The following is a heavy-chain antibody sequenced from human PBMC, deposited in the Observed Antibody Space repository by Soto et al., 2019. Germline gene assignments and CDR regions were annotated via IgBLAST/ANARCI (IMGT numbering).Heavy chain of an antibody. CDR3: ARKDKSGYFNWFDP. D-gene: IGHD3-22*01. Sequence: SLKISSRTSGYRFTSYWIAWVLQMPGKGLEWMGIIFPSDSDTRYSPSFQGQVTISAHRSTSTVFLQWASLKASDTAVYFCARKDKSGYFNWFDPWGQGTLVTVSS. J-gene: IGHJ5*02. CDR1: GYRFTSYW. V-gene: IGHV5-51*01. CDR2: IFPSDSDT.